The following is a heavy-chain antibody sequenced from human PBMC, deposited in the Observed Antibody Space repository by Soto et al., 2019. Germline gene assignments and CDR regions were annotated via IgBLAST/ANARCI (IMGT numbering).Heavy chain of an antibody. V-gene: IGHV1-46*01. D-gene: IGHD3-22*01. CDR3: ARTYYYDSSGYYNLDY. Sequence: ASVKVSCKASGYTFTGYYMHWVRQAPGQGLEWMGIINPNSGSTSYAQKFQGRVTMTRDTSTSTVYMELSSLRSEDTAVYYCARTYYYDSSGYYNLDYWGQGTLVTVSS. CDR2: INPNSGST. CDR1: GYTFTGYY. J-gene: IGHJ4*02.